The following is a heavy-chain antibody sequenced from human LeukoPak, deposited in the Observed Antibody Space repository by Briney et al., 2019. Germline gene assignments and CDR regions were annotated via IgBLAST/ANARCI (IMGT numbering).Heavy chain of an antibody. CDR3: AKDSKMSYCGSGSHYDY. CDR2: IGPSGGNT. CDR1: GITFSNYF. D-gene: IGHD3-10*01. J-gene: IGHJ4*02. V-gene: IGHV3-23*01. Sequence: GGSLRLSCAASGITFSNYFMSWVRQAPGKGLEWVSAIGPSGGNTYYADSVKGRFTISRDNSKNTLYLQMTSLRAEETAVYYCAKDSKMSYCGSGSHYDYWGQGTLVTVSS.